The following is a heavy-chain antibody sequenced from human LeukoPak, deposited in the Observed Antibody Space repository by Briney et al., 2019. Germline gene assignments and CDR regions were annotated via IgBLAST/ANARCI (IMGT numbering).Heavy chain of an antibody. CDR3: ARDLGNFDRGGSYFDC. D-gene: IGHD4-23*01. CDR2: IWFDGSKT. V-gene: IGHV3-33*08. CDR1: GFTFSSYA. J-gene: IGHJ4*02. Sequence: GGSLRLSCAASGFTFSSYAMSWVRQAPGKGLEWVALIWFDGSKTVYVDSVKGRFTISRDDLKNTLYLQMNSLRDEDTAVYFCARDLGNFDRGGSYFDCWGQGTLVTVSS.